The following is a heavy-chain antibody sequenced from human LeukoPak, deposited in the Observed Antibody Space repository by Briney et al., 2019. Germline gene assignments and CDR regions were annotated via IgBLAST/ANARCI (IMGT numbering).Heavy chain of an antibody. CDR1: GGSFSGYY. J-gene: IGHJ4*02. CDR3: ARGKSRRYYYDSSKPRSGSYFFDY. Sequence: KPSETLSLTCAVYGGSFSGYYWSWIRQPPGKGLEWIGEINHSGSTNYNPSLKSRVTISVDTSKNQFSLKLSSVTAADTAVYYCARGKSRRYYYDSSKPRSGSYFFDYWGQGTLVTVSS. CDR2: INHSGST. V-gene: IGHV4-34*01. D-gene: IGHD3-22*01.